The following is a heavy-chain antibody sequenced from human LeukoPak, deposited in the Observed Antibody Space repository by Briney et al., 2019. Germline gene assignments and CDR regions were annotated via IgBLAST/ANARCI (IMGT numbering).Heavy chain of an antibody. CDR2: MNPNSGNT. CDR1: GYTFTSYD. D-gene: IGHD3-10*01. Sequence: GASVKVSCKASGYTFTSYDINWVRQATGQGLEWMGWMNPNSGNTGYAQKLQGRVTMTRNTSISTAYMELSSLRSEDTAVYYCARGRRVVRYGTYGMDVWGQGTTVTVSS. V-gene: IGHV1-8*01. J-gene: IGHJ6*02. CDR3: ARGRRVVRYGTYGMDV.